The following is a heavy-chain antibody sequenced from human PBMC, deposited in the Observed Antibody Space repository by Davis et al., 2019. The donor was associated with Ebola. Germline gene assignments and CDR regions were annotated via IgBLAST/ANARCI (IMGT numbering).Heavy chain of an antibody. D-gene: IGHD2-2*01. J-gene: IGHJ3*02. CDR2: INPNDGRT. V-gene: IGHV1-46*01. CDR3: ARVSGPATIFPVGDAFDM. CDR1: GYTFTNYY. Sequence: ASVKVSCKASGYTFTNYYMHWVRQAPGQGLEWMGMINPNDGRTIYAQKFQGRVTVTRDTSISTAYMELSRLRSDDTAVYYCARVSGPATIFPVGDAFDMWGQGTMVTVSS.